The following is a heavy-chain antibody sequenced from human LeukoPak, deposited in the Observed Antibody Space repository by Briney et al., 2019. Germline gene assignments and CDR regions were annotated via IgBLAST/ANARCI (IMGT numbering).Heavy chain of an antibody. CDR1: GGTFSSYA. CDR2: IIPIFGTA. J-gene: IGHJ4*02. D-gene: IGHD6-13*01. Sequence: ASVKVSCKASGGTFSSYAISWVRQAPGQGLEWMGGIIPIFGTANYAQKFQGRVTITADESTSTAYMELSSLRSEDTAVYYCARDAVDYSSSWYASSVAFGYWGQGTLVTVSS. V-gene: IGHV1-69*13. CDR3: ARDAVDYSSSWYASSVAFGY.